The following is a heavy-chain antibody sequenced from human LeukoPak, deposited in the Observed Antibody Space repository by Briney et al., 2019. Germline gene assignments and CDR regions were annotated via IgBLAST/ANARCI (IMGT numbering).Heavy chain of an antibody. CDR3: SRESAGTTISH. D-gene: IGHD1-1*01. Sequence: SETLSLTCTVSGYSISSTYYWGWIRQPPGKGLEWIGSVYYSGGTFYNPSLKSRVTISADTSKNQFSLKLNSVTAADTAVYYCSRESAGTTISHWGQGTLVTVSS. V-gene: IGHV4-38-2*02. CDR2: VYYSGGT. J-gene: IGHJ4*02. CDR1: GYSISSTYY.